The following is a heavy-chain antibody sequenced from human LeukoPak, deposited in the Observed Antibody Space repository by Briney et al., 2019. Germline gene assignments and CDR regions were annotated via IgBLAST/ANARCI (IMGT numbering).Heavy chain of an antibody. V-gene: IGHV4-59*01. Sequence: SETLSLTCTVSGGSISNYYWSWIRLPPGKSLEWIGYIYNNGNTNYNPSLKSRVTISVDTSKNQFSLKVRSVTAADTAVYYCARGKFPNATPFDYWGQGTLVTVSS. CDR1: GGSISNYY. D-gene: IGHD2-15*01. J-gene: IGHJ4*02. CDR2: IYNNGNT. CDR3: ARGKFPNATPFDY.